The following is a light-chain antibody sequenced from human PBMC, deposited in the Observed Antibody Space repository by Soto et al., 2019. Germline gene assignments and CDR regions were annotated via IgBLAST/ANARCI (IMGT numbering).Light chain of an antibody. V-gene: IGKV3-20*01. J-gene: IGKJ1*01. CDR3: QQYGSSYPWT. CDR1: QSVSSNY. Sequence: EIVMTQSPATLSVSPGERATLYCRASQSVSSNYLAWYQQKPGQAPRLLIYGASSRATGIPDRFSGSGSGTDFTLTIRRLEPEDFAVYYCQQYGSSYPWTFGQGTKVDIK. CDR2: GAS.